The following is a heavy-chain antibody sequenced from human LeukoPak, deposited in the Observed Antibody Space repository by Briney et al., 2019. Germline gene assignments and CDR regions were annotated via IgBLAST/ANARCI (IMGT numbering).Heavy chain of an antibody. V-gene: IGHV4-34*01. CDR2: INHSGST. J-gene: IGHJ4*02. CDR1: GGSFSGYY. CDR3: ARERHGHPFDS. Sequence: SETLSLICAVYGGSFSGYYWSWIRQPPGKGLEWIGEINHSGSTNYNPSLKSRVTISVDTSKNQFSLNLSSVTAADTAVYYCARERHGHPFDSWGQGTLVTVSS.